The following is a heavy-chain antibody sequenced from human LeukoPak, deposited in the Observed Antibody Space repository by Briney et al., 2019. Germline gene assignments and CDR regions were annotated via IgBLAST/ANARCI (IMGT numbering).Heavy chain of an antibody. J-gene: IGHJ5*02. CDR2: INTNTGNP. CDR3: ARGTAAAGTHELNWFDP. CDR1: GYTFTSYA. Sequence: ASVKVSCKASGYTFTSYAMNWVRQAPGQGLEWMGRINTNTGNPTYAQGFTGRFVFSLDTSVSTAYLQISSLKAEDTAVYYCARGTAAAGTHELNWFDPWGQGTLVTVSS. V-gene: IGHV7-4-1*02. D-gene: IGHD6-13*01.